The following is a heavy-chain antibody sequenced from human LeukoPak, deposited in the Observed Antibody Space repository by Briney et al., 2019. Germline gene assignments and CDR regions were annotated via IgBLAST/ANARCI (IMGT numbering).Heavy chain of an antibody. CDR3: ARFKRAGGWSYFDY. V-gene: IGHV4-34*01. CDR1: GGSFSGYY. CDR2: INHSGST. J-gene: IGHJ4*02. D-gene: IGHD6-19*01. Sequence: SETLSLTCAVYGGSFSGYYWSWIRQPPGKGLEWIGEINHSGSTNYNPSLKSRVTISVDTSKNQFSLKLSSVTAADTAVYYCARFKRAGGWSYFDYWGQGTLVTVSS.